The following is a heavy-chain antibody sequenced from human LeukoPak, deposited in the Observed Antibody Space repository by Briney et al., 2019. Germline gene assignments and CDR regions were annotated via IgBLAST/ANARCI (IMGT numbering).Heavy chain of an antibody. Sequence: SVKVSCKASGGTFSSYAICWVRQAPGQGLEWMGGIIPIFGTANYAQKFQGRVTITTDESTSTAYMELSSLRSEDTAVYYCARGSGSYSPTYYFDYWGQGTLVTVSS. J-gene: IGHJ4*02. D-gene: IGHD1-26*01. CDR1: GGTFSSYA. CDR3: ARGSGSYSPTYYFDY. V-gene: IGHV1-69*05. CDR2: IIPIFGTA.